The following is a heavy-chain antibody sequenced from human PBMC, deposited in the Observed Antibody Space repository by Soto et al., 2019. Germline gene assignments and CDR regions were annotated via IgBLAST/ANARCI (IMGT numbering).Heavy chain of an antibody. J-gene: IGHJ4*02. V-gene: IGHV4-30-4*01. Sequence: QVQLQESGPILVKPSQTLSLTCTVSGGSISSVYDYWSWIRQSPDKGLEWIGHTLDGGGTYNNPSLTSRVTISVDTSKNQFSLQLRSVTAADTAVYYCARGPSGDKVDYWGQGTLVTVSS. D-gene: IGHD7-27*01. CDR3: ARGPSGDKVDY. CDR2: TLDGGGT. CDR1: GGSISSVYDY.